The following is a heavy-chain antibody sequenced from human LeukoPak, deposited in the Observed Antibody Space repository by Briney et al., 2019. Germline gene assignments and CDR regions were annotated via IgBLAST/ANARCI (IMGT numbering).Heavy chain of an antibody. CDR3: ARQPIYEAYFDF. CDR1: AFPVDRYG. D-gene: IGHD3-16*01. V-gene: IGHV3-7*01. J-gene: IGHJ4*02. Sequence: PRRSLRLSFVASAFPVDRYGISSGRQAPGKWLEWVATIKHDGSEKDSVYTVKCRFTMSRHDAENSLFLQMNSLRADAAAVYFCARQPIYEAYFDFWGQGTLVTVS. CDR2: IKHDGSEK.